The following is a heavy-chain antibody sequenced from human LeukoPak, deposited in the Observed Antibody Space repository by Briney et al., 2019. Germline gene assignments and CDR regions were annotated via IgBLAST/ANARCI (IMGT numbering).Heavy chain of an antibody. J-gene: IGHJ4*02. V-gene: IGHV3-64*01. CDR2: ISSNGGST. Sequence: GGSLRLSCAASGFTFSSYAMHWVRQAPGKGLEYVSAISSNGGSTHYANSVKGRFTISRDNSKNTLYLQMGSLRAEDMAVYYCARSRGDDYGDVWGQGTLVTVSS. D-gene: IGHD4-17*01. CDR1: GFTFSSYA. CDR3: ARSRGDDYGDV.